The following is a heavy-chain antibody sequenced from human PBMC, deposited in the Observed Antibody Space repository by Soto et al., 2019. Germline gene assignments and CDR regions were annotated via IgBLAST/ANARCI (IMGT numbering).Heavy chain of an antibody. CDR1: GYTFTSHD. V-gene: IGHV1-8*01. D-gene: IGHD4-17*01. Sequence: QVQLVQSGAEVKKSGASVKISCKASGYTFTSHDINWVRQATGQGLEWMGWMNPNSGNTGYAQKFQGRVTMTRNTSISTAYMELSSLRSEDTAVYYCARWDYGVYARFDYWGQGTLVTVSS. J-gene: IGHJ4*02. CDR3: ARWDYGVYARFDY. CDR2: MNPNSGNT.